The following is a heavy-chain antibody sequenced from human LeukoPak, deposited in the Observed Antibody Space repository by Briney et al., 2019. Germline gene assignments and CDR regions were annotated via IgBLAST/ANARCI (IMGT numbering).Heavy chain of an antibody. CDR3: ARDFRDGYNRPY. CDR1: GFTFSSYS. CDR2: ISSSGSYI. V-gene: IGHV3-21*01. J-gene: IGHJ4*02. Sequence: GGSLRLSCAASGFTFSSYSMNWVRQAPGKGLEWVSSISSSGSYIYYADSVKGRFTISRDNAKNSLYLQMNSLRAEDTAVYYCARDFRDGYNRPYWGQGTLVTVSS. D-gene: IGHD5-24*01.